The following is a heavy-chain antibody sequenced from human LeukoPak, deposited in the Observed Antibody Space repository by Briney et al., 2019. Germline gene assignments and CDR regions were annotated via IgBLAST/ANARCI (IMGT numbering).Heavy chain of an antibody. CDR1: GGTFSSYA. V-gene: IGHV1-69*13. Sequence: SVKVSCKASGGTFSSYAISWVRQAPGQGLEWTGGIIPIFGTANYAQKFQGRVTITADESTSTAYMELSSLRSEDTAVYYCARGRYSSSINSMDVWGQGTTVTVSS. J-gene: IGHJ6*02. D-gene: IGHD6-6*01. CDR3: ARGRYSSSINSMDV. CDR2: IIPIFGTA.